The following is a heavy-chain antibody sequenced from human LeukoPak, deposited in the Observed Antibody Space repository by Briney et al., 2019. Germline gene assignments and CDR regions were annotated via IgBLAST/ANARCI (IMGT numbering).Heavy chain of an antibody. CDR3: ASDPIYYDSSVPGGY. Sequence: EASVKVSCKASGYTFTGYYMHWVRQAPGQGLEWMGWINPNSGGTNYAQNFQGRVTMTRDTSISTAYMELSRLRSDDTAVYYCASDPIYYDSSVPGGYWGQGTLVTVSS. V-gene: IGHV1-2*02. J-gene: IGHJ4*02. CDR1: GYTFTGYY. CDR2: INPNSGGT. D-gene: IGHD3-22*01.